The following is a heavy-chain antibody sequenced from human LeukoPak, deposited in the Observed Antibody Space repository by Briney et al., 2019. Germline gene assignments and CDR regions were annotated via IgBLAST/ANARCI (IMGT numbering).Heavy chain of an antibody. J-gene: IGHJ4*02. CDR2: ISSSGSTI. D-gene: IGHD3-3*01. CDR1: GFTFSSYE. Sequence: GGSLRLSCAASGFTFSSYEMNWVRQAPGKGLEWVSYISSSGSTIYYADSVKGRFTISRDNAKNSLYLQMNSLRAEDTTVYYCVSATNYDFWSGYYNLDYWGQGTLVTVSS. CDR3: VSATNYDFWSGYYNLDY. V-gene: IGHV3-48*03.